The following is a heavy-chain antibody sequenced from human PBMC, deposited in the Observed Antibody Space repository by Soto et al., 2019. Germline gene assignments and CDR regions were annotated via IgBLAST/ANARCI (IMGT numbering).Heavy chain of an antibody. CDR3: ASLSGAGRALSDY. J-gene: IGHJ4*02. V-gene: IGHV3-21*01. D-gene: IGHD1-1*01. CDR1: GFTFSSYA. Sequence: EVQLLESGGGLVQPGGSLRLSCAASGFTFSSYAMSWVRQAPGKGLEWVSAISSSSSYIYYADSVKGRFTISRDNAKNSLYLQMNSLRAEDTAVYYCASLSGAGRALSDYWGQGTLVTVSS. CDR2: ISSSSSYI.